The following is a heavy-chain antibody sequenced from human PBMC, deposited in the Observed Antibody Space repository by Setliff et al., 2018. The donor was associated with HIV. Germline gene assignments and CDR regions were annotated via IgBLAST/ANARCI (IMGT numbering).Heavy chain of an antibody. CDR1: GFTFSSYE. J-gene: IGHJ6*02. CDR3: ARDPGRYNGMDV. Sequence: PGGSLRLSCAASGFTFSSYEMNWVRQAPGKGLEWVSVIHSGGSTYYADSVKGRFIISRDNSKNTLYLQMNSLRAEDTAVYYCARDPGRYNGMDVWGQGTTVTVSS. CDR2: IHSGGST. V-gene: IGHV3-66*01. D-gene: IGHD1-20*01.